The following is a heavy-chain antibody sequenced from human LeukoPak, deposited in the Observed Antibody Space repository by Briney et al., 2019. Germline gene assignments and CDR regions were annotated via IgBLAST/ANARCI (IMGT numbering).Heavy chain of an antibody. J-gene: IGHJ3*02. V-gene: IGHV4-30-2*01. CDR2: IYHSGST. D-gene: IGHD3-16*01. CDR1: GGSISSGGYY. Sequence: PSETLSLTCTVSGGSISSGGYYWSWIRQPPGKGLEWIGYIYHSGSTYYNPSLKSRVTISVDRSKNQFSLKLSSVTAADTAVYYCARIVARNGGAGFRWAFDIWGQGTMVTVSS. CDR3: ARIVARNGGAGFRWAFDI.